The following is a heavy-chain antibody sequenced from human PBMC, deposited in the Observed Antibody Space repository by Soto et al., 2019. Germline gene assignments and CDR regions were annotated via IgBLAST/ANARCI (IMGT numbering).Heavy chain of an antibody. CDR3: ARDGATVTTAGAY. CDR2: IDRDENNT. CDR1: GFTVSNFC. J-gene: IGHJ4*02. Sequence: EVQLVESGGGLIQPGGSLRLSCAASGFTVSNFCMHWVRQVPGKGLLWVARIDRDENNTQFADSVKGRFTISRDSAKNTVYLQMNSLRCEETAVYCCARDGATVTTAGAYWGQGTLVTVSS. D-gene: IGHD4-17*01. V-gene: IGHV3-74*01.